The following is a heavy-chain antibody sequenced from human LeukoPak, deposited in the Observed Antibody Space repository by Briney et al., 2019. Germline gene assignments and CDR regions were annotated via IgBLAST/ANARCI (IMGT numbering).Heavy chain of an antibody. Sequence: GGSLRLSCVASGFTFSDYSMNWFRQAPGKGLEWVAYISFSSTTIFYADFVKGRFTISRDNAQNSLFLQMSSLRAEDTAVYFCAGVPRDYSDYVACWGQGTLVTASS. CDR2: ISFSSTTI. D-gene: IGHD4-11*01. J-gene: IGHJ4*02. V-gene: IGHV3-48*04. CDR3: AGVPRDYSDYVAC. CDR1: GFTFSDYS.